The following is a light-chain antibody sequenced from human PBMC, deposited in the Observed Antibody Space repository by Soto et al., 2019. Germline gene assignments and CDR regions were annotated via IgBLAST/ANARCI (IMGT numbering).Light chain of an antibody. CDR1: EDIRDD. J-gene: IGKJ2*01. V-gene: IGKV1-17*01. Sequence: DTQMTQAPSSLSASVGDRVTITCRASEDIRDDLGWFQQKPGKAPERLIYLASTLQSGVPSRFSGSGFGTEFTLTISSLQPEDSATYVCLQPNRYPYTFGQGTKLEI. CDR2: LAS. CDR3: LQPNRYPYT.